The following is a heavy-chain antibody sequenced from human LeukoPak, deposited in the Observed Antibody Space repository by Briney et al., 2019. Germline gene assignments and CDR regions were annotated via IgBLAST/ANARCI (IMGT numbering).Heavy chain of an antibody. CDR3: ARNPVDYGYFDY. J-gene: IGHJ4*02. CDR2: IIPIFGTA. D-gene: IGHD4-17*01. Sequence: ASVKVSCKASGGTFSSYAISWVRQAPGQGLEWMGGIIPIFGTANYAQKFQGRVTITTDESTSTAYMELSSLRSEDTAVYYCARNPVDYGYFDYWGQGTLVTVSS. V-gene: IGHV1-69*05. CDR1: GGTFSSYA.